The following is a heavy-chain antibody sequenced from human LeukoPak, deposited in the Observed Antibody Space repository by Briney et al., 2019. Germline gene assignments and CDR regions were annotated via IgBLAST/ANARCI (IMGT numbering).Heavy chain of an antibody. CDR2: IYHSGST. J-gene: IGHJ3*02. CDR3: ARATTEFYYDSSGYFLNGGYAFDI. D-gene: IGHD3-22*01. CDR1: GYSISSGYY. V-gene: IGHV4-38-2*01. Sequence: PSETLSLTCAVSGYSISSGYYWGWIRQPPGKGLEWIGSIYHSGSTYYNPSLKSRVTISVDTSKNQFSLKLSSVTAADTAVYYCARATTEFYYDSSGYFLNGGYAFDIWGQGTMVTVSS.